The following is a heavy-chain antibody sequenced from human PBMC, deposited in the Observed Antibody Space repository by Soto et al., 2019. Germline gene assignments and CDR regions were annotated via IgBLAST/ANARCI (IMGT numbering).Heavy chain of an antibody. D-gene: IGHD4-17*01. CDR3: ARGDYGDLSDAFDI. Sequence: ASVKVSCKASGYTFTRYDINWVRQATGQGLEWMGWMNPNSGNTGYAQKFQGRVTMTRNTSISTAYMELSSLRSEDTAVYYCARGDYGDLSDAFDIWGQGTMVTVSS. V-gene: IGHV1-8*01. CDR1: GYTFTRYD. CDR2: MNPNSGNT. J-gene: IGHJ3*02.